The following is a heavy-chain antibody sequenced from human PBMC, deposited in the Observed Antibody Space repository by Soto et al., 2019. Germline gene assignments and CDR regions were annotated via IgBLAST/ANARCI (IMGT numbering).Heavy chain of an antibody. CDR2: ISSSSSYI. Sequence: EVQLVESGGGLVKPGGSLRLSCAASGFTFSSYSMNWVRQAPGKGLEWVSSISSSSSYIYYADSVKGRFTISRDNAKNSLDLQMKSLRAEDTAVYYCARDYSSARLYNWFDPWGQGTLVTVSS. D-gene: IGHD6-25*01. CDR1: GFTFSSYS. CDR3: ARDYSSARLYNWFDP. J-gene: IGHJ5*02. V-gene: IGHV3-21*01.